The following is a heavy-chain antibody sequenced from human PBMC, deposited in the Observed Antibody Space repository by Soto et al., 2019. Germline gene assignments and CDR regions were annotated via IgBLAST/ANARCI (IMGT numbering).Heavy chain of an antibody. CDR3: AREPSAFISQIDY. D-gene: IGHD2-21*01. CDR1: GGSVNSGSYY. J-gene: IGHJ4*02. CDR2: IYYSGST. Sequence: PSETLSLTCTVSGGSVNSGSYYWSWIRQPPGKGLEWIGYIYYSGSTNYNPSLKSRVTISVDTSKNQFSLKLSSVTAADTAVYYCAREPSAFISQIDYWGLGTLVTVSS. V-gene: IGHV4-61*01.